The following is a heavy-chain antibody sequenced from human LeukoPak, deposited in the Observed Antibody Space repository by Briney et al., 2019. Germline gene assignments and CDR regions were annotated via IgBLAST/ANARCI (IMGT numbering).Heavy chain of an antibody. CDR1: GGSISSYY. V-gene: IGHV4-59*01. D-gene: IGHD6-19*01. J-gene: IGHJ6*02. Sequence: SETLSLTCAVSGGSISSYYWIWIQQPPGKGLEWIGDIYHSGSTNYNPSLKSRVTISVDTSENQFSLKLSSVTAADTAVYYCARVDYSSGWYDYGLDVWGPGTTVTVSS. CDR2: IYHSGST. CDR3: ARVDYSSGWYDYGLDV.